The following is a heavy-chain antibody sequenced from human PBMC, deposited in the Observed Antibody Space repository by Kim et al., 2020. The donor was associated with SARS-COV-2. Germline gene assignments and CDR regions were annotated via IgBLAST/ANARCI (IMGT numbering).Heavy chain of an antibody. J-gene: IGHJ3*02. V-gene: IGHV3-30*18. D-gene: IGHD3-9*01. CDR1: GFTFSSYG. CDR2: ISYDGSNK. Sequence: GGSLRLSCAASGFTFSSYGMHWVRQAPGKGLEWVAVISYDGSNKYYADSVKGRFTISRDNSKNTLYLQMNSLRAEDTAVYYCAKFSTNPRVRYFDWLFPKDAVEIWGEGALVTVS. CDR3: AKFSTNPRVRYFDWLFPKDAVEI.